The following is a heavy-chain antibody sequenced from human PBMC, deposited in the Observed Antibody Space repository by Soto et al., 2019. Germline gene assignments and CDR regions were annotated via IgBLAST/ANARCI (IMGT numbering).Heavy chain of an antibody. V-gene: IGHV1-69*08. CDR2: IIPIFGVT. Sequence: QVQLVQSGAEVKKPGSSVKVSCKASGGTFSSYTITWVRQAPGQGLEWLGRIIPIFGVTNYAQKVQDRVTITADRSTTTAYMELSRLRSEDTAVYYCVRDWESTTQTWGFGDSWGQGTRVTVSS. D-gene: IGHD1-1*01. CDR1: GGTFSSYT. CDR3: VRDWESTTQTWGFGDS. J-gene: IGHJ4*02.